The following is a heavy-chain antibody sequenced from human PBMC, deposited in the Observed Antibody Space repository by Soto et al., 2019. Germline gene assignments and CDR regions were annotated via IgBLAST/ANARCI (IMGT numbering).Heavy chain of an antibody. CDR3: ARQLIY. CDR2: IYDSGST. V-gene: IGHV4-59*08. D-gene: IGHD6-13*01. CDR1: GGSISSSY. J-gene: IGHJ4*02. Sequence: SETLSLTCTVSGGSISSSYWSWIRQPPGKGLEWIGYIYDSGSTYYNSSLKSRVTMSVDTSKNQFSLKLSSVTAADTAVYYCARQLIYSGQGTPVTVSS.